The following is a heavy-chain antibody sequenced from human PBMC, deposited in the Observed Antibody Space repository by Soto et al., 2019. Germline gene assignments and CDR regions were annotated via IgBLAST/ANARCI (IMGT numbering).Heavy chain of an antibody. CDR2: IKQDGSEK. J-gene: IGHJ3*02. CDR3: ARDEGQQWPYDAFDI. D-gene: IGHD6-19*01. Sequence: GGSLRLSCAASGFTFSSYWMSWVRQAPGKGLEWVANIKQDGSEKYYVDSVKGRFTISRDNAKNSLYLQMNSLRAEDTAVYYCARDEGQQWPYDAFDIWGQGTMVTVSS. CDR1: GFTFSSYW. V-gene: IGHV3-7*01.